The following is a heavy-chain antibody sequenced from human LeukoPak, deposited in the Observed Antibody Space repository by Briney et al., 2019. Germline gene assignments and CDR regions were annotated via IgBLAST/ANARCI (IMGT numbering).Heavy chain of an antibody. Sequence: SETLSLTCTVSGGSISSYYWSWIRQPPGKGLEWIGYIYYSGSTNYNPSLKSRVTISVDTSKNQFSLKLSSVTAADTAVYYCARAARDPYYFDYWGQETLVTVSS. CDR2: IYYSGST. J-gene: IGHJ4*02. CDR1: GGSISSYY. D-gene: IGHD6-6*01. CDR3: ARAARDPYYFDY. V-gene: IGHV4-59*01.